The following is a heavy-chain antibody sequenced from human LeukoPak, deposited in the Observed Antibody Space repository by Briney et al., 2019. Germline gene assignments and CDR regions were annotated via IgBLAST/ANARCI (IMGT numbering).Heavy chain of an antibody. CDR3: ARDIIRGYLDQ. D-gene: IGHD2-15*01. CDR1: GFTFSSHT. J-gene: IGHJ4*02. V-gene: IGHV3-21*01. Sequence: RGSLRLSCAASGFTFSSHTMNCVRQAPGKGLECVSSISNSSIFIYYADSVKGRFTNSRDNAKNSLDLQMNSLRVDDTAVYYCARDIIRGYLDQWGQGTLLTVPS. CDR2: ISNSSIFI.